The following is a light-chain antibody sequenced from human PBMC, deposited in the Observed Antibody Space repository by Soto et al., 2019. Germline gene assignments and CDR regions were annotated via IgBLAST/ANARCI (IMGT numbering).Light chain of an antibody. CDR1: QSISSSY. Sequence: EIVLTQSPGTLSLSPGEGGTLSCRASQSISSSYLAWYQQKPGQSPRLLIYAASSRATGIPDRFSGSGSGTDFTLTISRLEPEDFAVYYCQQYNDWPPVTFGGGTKVEIK. CDR3: QQYNDWPPVT. J-gene: IGKJ4*01. CDR2: AAS. V-gene: IGKV3-20*01.